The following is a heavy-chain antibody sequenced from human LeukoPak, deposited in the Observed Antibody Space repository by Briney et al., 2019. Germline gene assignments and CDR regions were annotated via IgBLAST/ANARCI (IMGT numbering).Heavy chain of an antibody. D-gene: IGHD5-18*01. Sequence: PGGSLRLSCAASGFTFSSYGMHWVRQAPGKGLEWVAVIWYDGSNKCYADSVKGRFTISRDNSKNTLYLQMNSLRAEDTAVYYCARDTQLWFSALDYWGQGTLVTVSP. J-gene: IGHJ4*02. CDR2: IWYDGSNK. V-gene: IGHV3-33*01. CDR1: GFTFSSYG. CDR3: ARDTQLWFSALDY.